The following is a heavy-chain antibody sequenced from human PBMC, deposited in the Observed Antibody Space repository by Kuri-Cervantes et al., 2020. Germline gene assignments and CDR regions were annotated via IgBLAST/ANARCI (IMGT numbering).Heavy chain of an antibody. Sequence: GESLKISCAGSGFAFSSYWMHWVRQAPGKGLVWVSRINSDGSSTTYADSVKGRFTISRDNAKNTLYLQMNSLRADDTAVYYCAREQVAGNPNDAFDIWGQGTMVTVSS. CDR3: AREQVAGNPNDAFDI. V-gene: IGHV3-74*01. CDR2: INSDGSST. J-gene: IGHJ3*02. D-gene: IGHD6-19*01. CDR1: GFAFSSYW.